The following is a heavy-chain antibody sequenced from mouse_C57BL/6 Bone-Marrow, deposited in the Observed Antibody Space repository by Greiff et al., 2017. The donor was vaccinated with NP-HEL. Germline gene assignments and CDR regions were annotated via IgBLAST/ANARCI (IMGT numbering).Heavy chain of an antibody. D-gene: IGHD2-4*01. V-gene: IGHV14-4*01. CDR1: GFNIKDDY. CDR2: IDPENGDT. Sequence: VQLQQSGAELVRPGASVKLSCTASGFNIKDDYMHWVKQRPEQGLEWIGWIDPENGDTEYASKFQGKATITADTSSNTAYLQLSSLTSEDTAVYYCTTGIYYDYDCYFDYWGQGTTLTVSS. CDR3: TTGIYYDYDCYFDY. J-gene: IGHJ2*01.